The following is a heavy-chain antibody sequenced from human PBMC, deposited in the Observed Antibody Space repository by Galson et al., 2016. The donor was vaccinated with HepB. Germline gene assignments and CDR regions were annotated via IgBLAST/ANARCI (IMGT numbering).Heavy chain of an antibody. CDR2: IYYSGST. Sequence: ETLSLTCTVSGGSITSYNHYWGWIRQPPGKGLEWIGSIYYSGSTYYNPSLKSRLTMSVDTSRSDFSLKLSSVTAADTAVYYCARHYYDSGRHYFDPWGQGTLVTVSS. CDR1: GGSITSYNHY. CDR3: ARHYYDSGRHYFDP. V-gene: IGHV4-39*02. J-gene: IGHJ5*02. D-gene: IGHD3-10*01.